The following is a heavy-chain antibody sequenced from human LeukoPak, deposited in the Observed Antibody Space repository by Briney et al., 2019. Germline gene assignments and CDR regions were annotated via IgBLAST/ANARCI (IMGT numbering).Heavy chain of an antibody. D-gene: IGHD2-15*01. CDR1: GFTFTNHG. J-gene: IGHJ5*02. Sequence: GGSLRLSCAASGFTFTNHGMSWVRQAPGKGLEWVSGIGGSGEVTYYADSAKGRFTISRDNSKSTVYLQMNSLRAEDTAVYYCAKDRDIFRFDPWGPGTLVTVSS. V-gene: IGHV3-23*01. CDR3: AKDRDIFRFDP. CDR2: IGGSGEVT.